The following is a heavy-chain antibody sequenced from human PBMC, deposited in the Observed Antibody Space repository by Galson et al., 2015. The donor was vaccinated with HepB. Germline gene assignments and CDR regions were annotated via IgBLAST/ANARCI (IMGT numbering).Heavy chain of an antibody. CDR3: ARDRGPYCSSTSCLTNWFDP. D-gene: IGHD2-2*01. CDR1: GYTFTSYA. Sequence: SVKVSCKASGYTFTSYAMNWVRQAPGQGLEWMGWINTNTGNPTYAQGFTGRFVFSLDTSVSTAYLQISSLKAEDTAVYYCARDRGPYCSSTSCLTNWFDPWGQGTLVTVSS. V-gene: IGHV7-4-1*02. J-gene: IGHJ5*02. CDR2: INTNTGNP.